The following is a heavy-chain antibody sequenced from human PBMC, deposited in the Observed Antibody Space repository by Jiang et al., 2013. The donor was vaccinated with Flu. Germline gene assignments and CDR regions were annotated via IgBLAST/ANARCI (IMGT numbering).Heavy chain of an antibody. CDR1: GFTFSNYA. CDR3: VKDSVYSWKWGAFDI. Sequence: QLLESGGGLVQPGGSLRLSCAGSGFTFSNYAMSWVRQAPGKGLEWVSTIVGIGSSIYDADSVKGRFTISRDNSKSTLYLQMNSLRAEDTAVYYCVKDSVYSWKWGAFDIWGQGTMVTVSS. J-gene: IGHJ3*02. CDR2: IVGIGSSI. D-gene: IGHD1-26*01. V-gene: IGHV3-23*01.